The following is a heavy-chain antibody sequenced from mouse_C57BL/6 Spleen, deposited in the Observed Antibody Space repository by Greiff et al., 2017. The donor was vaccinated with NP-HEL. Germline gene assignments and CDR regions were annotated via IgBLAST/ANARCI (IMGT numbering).Heavy chain of an antibody. CDR3: ARAGDGYYVEGFAY. D-gene: IGHD2-3*01. CDR1: GYTFTDYN. Sequence: VQLQQSGPELVKPGASVKMSCKASGYTFTDYNMHWVKQSHGKSLEWIGYINPNNGGTSYNQKFKGKATLTVNKSSSTAYMELRSLTSDDSAVYYCARAGDGYYVEGFAYWGQGTLVTVSA. CDR2: INPNNGGT. J-gene: IGHJ3*01. V-gene: IGHV1-22*01.